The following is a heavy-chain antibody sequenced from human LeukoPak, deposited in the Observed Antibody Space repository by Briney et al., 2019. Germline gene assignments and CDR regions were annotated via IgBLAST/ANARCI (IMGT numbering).Heavy chain of an antibody. D-gene: IGHD1-26*01. V-gene: IGHV1-69*13. Sequence: SVKVSCKASGGTFSSYAISWVRQAPGQGLEWMGGIIPIFGTANYAQKFQGRVTITADESTSTAYMELSSLRSEDTAVYYCARGLYSGSYRNWFDPWGQGTLVTVSS. CDR3: ARGLYSGSYRNWFDP. J-gene: IGHJ5*02. CDR2: IIPIFGTA. CDR1: GGTFSSYA.